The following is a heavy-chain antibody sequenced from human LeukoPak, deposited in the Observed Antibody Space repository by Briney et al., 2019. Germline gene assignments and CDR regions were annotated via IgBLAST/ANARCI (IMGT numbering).Heavy chain of an antibody. CDR1: GFTVSNNY. CDR3: ARDGFDTAIFDY. CDR2: IYSSGTT. J-gene: IGHJ4*02. D-gene: IGHD5-18*01. V-gene: IGHV3-66*01. Sequence: GGSLRLSCAASGFTVSNNYMSWVRQAPGKGLEWVSAIYSSGTTDYADSVKGRFAISRDNSKNTLYLQMNSLRAEDTAVYYCARDGFDTAIFDYWGQGTLVTVSS.